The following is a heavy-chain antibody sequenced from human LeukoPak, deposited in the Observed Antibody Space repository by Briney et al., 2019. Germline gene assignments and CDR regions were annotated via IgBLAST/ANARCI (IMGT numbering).Heavy chain of an antibody. V-gene: IGHV3-23*01. J-gene: IGHJ4*02. CDR1: GFTFSSYS. D-gene: IGHD3-10*01. Sequence: PGGSLRLSCAASGFTFSSYSMTWVRQAPGKGLEWVSVISGSGGSTYYGDSVKGRFTTSRDNSKNTLYLQMNSLRAEDTAVYYCARAAMVRGVDYFDYWGQGTLVTVSS. CDR3: ARAAMVRGVDYFDY. CDR2: ISGSGGST.